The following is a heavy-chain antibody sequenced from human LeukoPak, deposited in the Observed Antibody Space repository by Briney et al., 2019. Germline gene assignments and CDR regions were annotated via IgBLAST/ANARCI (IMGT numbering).Heavy chain of an antibody. Sequence: SGGSLRLSCAASGFTVSSNYMSWVRQAPGRGLEWVSVIYSGGSTYYADSVKGRFTISRDNSKNTLYLQMNSLRAEDTAVYYCATAAAEDYYYGMGVWGQGTTVTVSS. CDR2: IYSGGST. D-gene: IGHD2-2*01. CDR1: GFTVSSNY. CDR3: ATAAAEDYYYGMGV. V-gene: IGHV3-66*01. J-gene: IGHJ6*02.